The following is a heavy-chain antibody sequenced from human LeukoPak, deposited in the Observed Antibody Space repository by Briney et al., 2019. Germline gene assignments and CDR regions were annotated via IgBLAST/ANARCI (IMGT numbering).Heavy chain of an antibody. J-gene: IGHJ3*02. Sequence: SETLSLTCTVSSGSISSSSYYWGWIRQPPGKGLEWIGSITYSGSTYYNPSLKSRVTISVDTSKNQFSLKLNSVTAADTAVYYCARDGLWIQNAFDIWGQGTMVTVSS. D-gene: IGHD5-18*01. CDR3: ARDGLWIQNAFDI. V-gene: IGHV4-39*07. CDR1: SGSISSSSYY. CDR2: ITYSGST.